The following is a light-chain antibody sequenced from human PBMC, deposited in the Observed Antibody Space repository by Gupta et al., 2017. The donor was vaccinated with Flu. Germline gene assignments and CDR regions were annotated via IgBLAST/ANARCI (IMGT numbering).Light chain of an antibody. CDR1: QSISSY. J-gene: IGKJ4*01. CDR2: AAS. CDR3: QQSDSTPIT. V-gene: IGKV1-39*01. Sequence: DIQMTQSPSSLSAYVGDRVTVTCWASQSISSYLNWYQQKPGSAPKPLVYAASSLQSGVPSRFSGSGSGTDFTLTITSLRPEDFATYYCQQSDSTPITFGGGTTVDIK.